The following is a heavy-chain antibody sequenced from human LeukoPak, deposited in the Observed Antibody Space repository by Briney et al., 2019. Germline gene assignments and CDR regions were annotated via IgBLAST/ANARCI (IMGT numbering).Heavy chain of an antibody. Sequence: SETLSLNCTVSGGSISSYYWSWIRQPPGKGLEWIGYINYSGSTNYNPSLKSRVTISVDTSKNQFSLNLSSVTAADTAVYYCAGTAIVVVPAAMRDYYYGMDVWGQGTTVTVSS. D-gene: IGHD2-2*01. J-gene: IGHJ6*02. V-gene: IGHV4-59*01. CDR3: AGTAIVVVPAAMRDYYYGMDV. CDR2: INYSGST. CDR1: GGSISSYY.